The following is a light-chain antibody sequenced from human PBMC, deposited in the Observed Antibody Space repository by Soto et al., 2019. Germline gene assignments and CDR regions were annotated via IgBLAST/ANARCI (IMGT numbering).Light chain of an antibody. V-gene: IGKV1-17*03. CDR3: LQHNSYPLT. CDR1: QGIGNY. CDR2: AAS. J-gene: IGKJ4*01. Sequence: DIQMTQSPSALSASIRDRVTITCRASQGIGNYVAWFQVKPGKVPKRLIYAASSLQSGVPSRFSGYGSGTEFPLPISSLQPEDSAIYYCLQHNSYPLTFGGGTKVEI.